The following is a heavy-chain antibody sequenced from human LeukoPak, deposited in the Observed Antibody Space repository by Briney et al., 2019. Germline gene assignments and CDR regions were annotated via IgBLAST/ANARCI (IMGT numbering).Heavy chain of an antibody. CDR2: IYYSGST. D-gene: IGHD3-22*01. CDR3: ARSYYYDYRQIDY. Sequence: SETLSLTCTVSGDSISTSSYYWGWIRQPPGKGLEWLGRIYYSGSTYYNPSLKSRVTISVDTSKNQFSLNLYSVTAADTAVFYCARSYYYDYRQIDYWGQGTLVTVSS. CDR1: GDSISTSSYY. J-gene: IGHJ4*02. V-gene: IGHV4-39*01.